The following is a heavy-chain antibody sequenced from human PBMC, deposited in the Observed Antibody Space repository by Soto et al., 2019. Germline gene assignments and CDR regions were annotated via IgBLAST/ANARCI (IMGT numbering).Heavy chain of an antibody. Sequence: QVQLQESGPGLVKPSETLSLTCTVSGGSISSYYWSWIRQPPGKGLEWIGYIYYSGRTNYNPSLKGGGTISVDTSKNQFSLKLGSVTAADTAGYYCARDQGGATLDYWGQGTLVTVSS. J-gene: IGHJ4*02. D-gene: IGHD1-26*01. V-gene: IGHV4-59*01. CDR2: IYYSGRT. CDR1: GGSISSYY. CDR3: ARDQGGATLDY.